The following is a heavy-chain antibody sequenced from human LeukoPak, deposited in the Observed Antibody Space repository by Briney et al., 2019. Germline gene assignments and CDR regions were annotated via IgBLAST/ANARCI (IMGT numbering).Heavy chain of an antibody. CDR1: GGTFSSYA. CDR3: AGVQSRDYDSSGYVNWFDP. Sequence: ASVKVSCKASGGTFSSYAISWVRQAPGQGLEWMGGIIPIFGTANYAQKFQGRVTITADESTSTAYMELSSLRSEDTAVYYCAGVQSRDYDSSGYVNWFDPWGQGTLVTVSS. V-gene: IGHV1-69*13. J-gene: IGHJ5*02. D-gene: IGHD3-22*01. CDR2: IIPIFGTA.